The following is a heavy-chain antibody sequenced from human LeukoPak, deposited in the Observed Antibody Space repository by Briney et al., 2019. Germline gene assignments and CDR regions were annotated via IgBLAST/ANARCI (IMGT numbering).Heavy chain of an antibody. CDR1: GGSISSYY. D-gene: IGHD2-2*01. V-gene: IGHV4-59*12. J-gene: IGHJ3*02. Sequence: SETLSLTCTVSGGSISSYYWSWIRQPPGKGLEWIGYIYHSGSTYYNPSLKSRVTISVDRSKNQFSLKLSSVTAADTAVYYCARVLIVVVPAATKGDAFDIWGQGTMVTVSS. CDR2: IYHSGST. CDR3: ARVLIVVVPAATKGDAFDI.